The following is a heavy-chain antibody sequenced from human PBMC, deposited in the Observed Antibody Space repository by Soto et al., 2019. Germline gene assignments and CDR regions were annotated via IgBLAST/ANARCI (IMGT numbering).Heavy chain of an antibody. CDR2: IYYIGST. J-gene: IGHJ4*02. CDR1: GGSISSSSYY. CDR3: ARLLRGEEAYFDY. D-gene: IGHD3-16*01. Sequence: SETLSLTCTVSGGSISSSSYYWGWIRQPPGKGLEWIGSIYYIGSTYYNPSLKSRVTISVDTSKNQFSLKLSSVTAADTAVYYCARLLRGEEAYFDYWGQGTLVTVSS. V-gene: IGHV4-39*01.